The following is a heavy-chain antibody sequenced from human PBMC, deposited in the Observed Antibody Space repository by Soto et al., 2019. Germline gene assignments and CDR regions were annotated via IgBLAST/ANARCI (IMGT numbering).Heavy chain of an antibody. Sequence: QITLKESGPSPVKPTQTLTVTCTFSGFSLSNSGVGVARIRQPPGKALEWLALIYGDNDKRYSPSLKTRLTITNDTSKNPLALTMTNMDPVHTATYYPAHCTLHDYGDYDPGTSHVFDSWGQGTLATVSS. V-gene: IGHV2-5*02. CDR2: IYGDNDK. CDR1: GFSLSNSGVG. CDR3: AHCTLHDYGDYDPGTSHVFDS. J-gene: IGHJ4*02. D-gene: IGHD4-17*01.